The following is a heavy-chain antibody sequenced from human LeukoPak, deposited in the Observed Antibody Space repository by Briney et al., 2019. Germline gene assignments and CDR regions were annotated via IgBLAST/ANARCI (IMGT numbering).Heavy chain of an antibody. D-gene: IGHD7-27*01. CDR1: GFIFRSYA. J-gene: IGHJ6*02. V-gene: IGHV3-23*01. CDR3: ASNWGGYYYYGMDV. Sequence: GGSLRLSCAASGFIFRSYAMSWVRQAPGKGLEWVSGISDSGDSTYYADSVKGRFTISRDNSKNTLYLQMNTLRAEDTAVYYCASNWGGYYYYGMDVWGQGTTVTVSS. CDR2: ISDSGDST.